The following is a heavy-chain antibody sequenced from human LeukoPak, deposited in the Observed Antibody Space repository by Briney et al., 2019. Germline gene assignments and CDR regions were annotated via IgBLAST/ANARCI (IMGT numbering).Heavy chain of an antibody. V-gene: IGHV3-21*01. CDR1: GFTFNSYS. D-gene: IGHD3-10*01. CDR3: AKDFFPKYYYGSGSSMGYFDY. Sequence: PGGSLRLSCAASGFTFNSYSMNWVRQAPGKGLEWVSSISGSNCYIYYADSMKGRFTISRDNSKNTLYLQMNSLRAEDTAVYYCAKDFFPKYYYGSGSSMGYFDYWGQGTLVTVSS. J-gene: IGHJ4*02. CDR2: ISGSNCYI.